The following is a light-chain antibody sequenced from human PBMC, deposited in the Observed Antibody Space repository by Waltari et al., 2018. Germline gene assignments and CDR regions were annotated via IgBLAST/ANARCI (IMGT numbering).Light chain of an antibody. Sequence: QSVLTQPPSASGTPGQRVTLSCSGGSSNIRTNSVNWYLQTTGTAPKLLIFTNVHRPSGVPYRFSGSKSGTSASLAISGLQSEDEADYYCAAWDDSLNIWVFGGGTKLTVL. CDR1: SSNIRTNS. V-gene: IGLV1-44*01. CDR2: TNV. CDR3: AAWDDSLNIWV. J-gene: IGLJ3*02.